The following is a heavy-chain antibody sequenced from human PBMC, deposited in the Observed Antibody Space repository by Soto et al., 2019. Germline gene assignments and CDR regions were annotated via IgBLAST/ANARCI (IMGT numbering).Heavy chain of an antibody. V-gene: IGHV1-2*02. CDR1: GYTFTGYY. Sequence: ASVKVSCKASGYTFTGYYMHWVRQAPGQGLEWMGWINPNSGGTNYAQKFQGRVTMTRDTSISTAYMELSRLRSDDTAVYYCARTYYDCSGYYERFDPWGRRXLVTVSS. CDR3: ARTYYDCSGYYERFDP. D-gene: IGHD3-22*01. CDR2: INPNSGGT. J-gene: IGHJ5*02.